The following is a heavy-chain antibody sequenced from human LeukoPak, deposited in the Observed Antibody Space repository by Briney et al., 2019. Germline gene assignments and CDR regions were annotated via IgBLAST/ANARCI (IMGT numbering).Heavy chain of an antibody. Sequence: GGSLGLSCAASGFTFSSYGMHWVRQAPGKGLEWVAFIRYDGSNKYYADSVKGRFTISRDNSKNTLYLQMNSLRAEDTAVYYCARDPGVVAFHYFDYWGQGSWSPSPQ. CDR2: IRYDGSNK. J-gene: IGHJ4*02. V-gene: IGHV3-30*02. CDR3: ARDPGVVAFHYFDY. D-gene: IGHD3-3*01. CDR1: GFTFSSYG.